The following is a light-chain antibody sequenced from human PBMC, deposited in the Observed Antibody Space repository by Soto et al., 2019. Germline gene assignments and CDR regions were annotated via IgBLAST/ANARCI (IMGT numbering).Light chain of an antibody. J-gene: IGKJ4*01. CDR3: QQRSNWPLT. V-gene: IGKV3-11*01. CDR2: DAS. Sequence: ESVLTQSPATLSLSPGERATLSCRASQSVSSYLAWYQQKPGQAPRLLIYDASNRATGIPARFSGSGSGTDFTLTISSLEPEDFAVYYCQQRSNWPLTFGGGNKVDIK. CDR1: QSVSSY.